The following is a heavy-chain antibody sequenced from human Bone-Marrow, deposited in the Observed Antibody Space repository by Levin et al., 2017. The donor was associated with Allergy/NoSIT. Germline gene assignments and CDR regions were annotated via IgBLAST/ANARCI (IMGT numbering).Heavy chain of an antibody. CDR3: TGGPSGVRG. D-gene: IGHD3-16*01. CDR1: GFTVSNNY. CDR2: IYSVGTT. Sequence: GGSLRLSCAVSGFTVSNNYMSWVRQAPGAGLEWVSLIYSVGTTYYADSVKGRFTISRDNSRNTLYLPMNSLRAEDTAVYYCTGGPSGVRGWGQGTLVTVSS. J-gene: IGHJ4*02. V-gene: IGHV3-53*01.